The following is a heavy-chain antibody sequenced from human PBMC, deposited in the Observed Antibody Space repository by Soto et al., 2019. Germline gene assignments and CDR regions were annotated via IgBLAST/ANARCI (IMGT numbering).Heavy chain of an antibody. Sequence: GGSLRLSGAISGFKFDDYSISWVRQAPWRGLEWVGYIRSRSYAGTTAYAVSVEGRFIISRDDTRSIAYLQMHGLRIEDTDVYYCTRDLFHDNSDQPFDYCGQRTLVTFSS. V-gene: IGHV3-49*04. D-gene: IGHD3-22*01. CDR1: GFKFDDYS. CDR2: IRSRSYAGTT. J-gene: IGHJ4*02. CDR3: TRDLFHDNSDQPFDY.